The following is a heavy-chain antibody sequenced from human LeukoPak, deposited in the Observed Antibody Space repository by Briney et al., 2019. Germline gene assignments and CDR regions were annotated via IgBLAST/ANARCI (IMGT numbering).Heavy chain of an antibody. V-gene: IGHV4-39*01. J-gene: IGHJ4*02. D-gene: IGHD3-16*01. CDR1: GGSISSSSYY. CDR2: IYYSGST. Sequence: SETLSLTCTVSGGSISSSSYYWGWILQPPGKGLEWIGSIYYSGSTYYSPSLKSRVTISVDTSKNQFSLKLSSVTAADTAVYYCASLSGGPFDYWGQGTLVTVSS. CDR3: ASLSGGPFDY.